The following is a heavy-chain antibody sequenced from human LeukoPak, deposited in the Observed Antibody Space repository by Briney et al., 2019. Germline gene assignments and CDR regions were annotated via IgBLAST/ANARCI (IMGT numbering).Heavy chain of an antibody. Sequence: SETLSLTCTVSGGSISSYYWSWIRQPAGKGLEWIGRIYSSGSTNYNPSLKSRVTTSVDTSKNQFSLKLSSVTAADTAVYHCAREGVGATRWFDPWGQGTLVTVSS. CDR3: AREGVGATRWFDP. CDR1: GGSISSYY. V-gene: IGHV4-4*07. CDR2: IYSSGST. J-gene: IGHJ5*02. D-gene: IGHD1-26*01.